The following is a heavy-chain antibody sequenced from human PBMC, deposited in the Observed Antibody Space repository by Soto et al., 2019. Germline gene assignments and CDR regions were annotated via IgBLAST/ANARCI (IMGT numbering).Heavy chain of an antibody. D-gene: IGHD5-12*01. J-gene: IGHJ4*02. Sequence: GGSLRLSCAASGFTFSTYAMHWVRQAPGKGLEWVGIIWYDASNKYYADSVKGRFTISRDSSKNMMYLQMNNLRVEDTAVYYCARNTGYYFDFWGQGTLVTVSS. CDR3: ARNTGYYFDF. CDR1: GFTFSTYA. CDR2: IWYDASNK. V-gene: IGHV3-33*01.